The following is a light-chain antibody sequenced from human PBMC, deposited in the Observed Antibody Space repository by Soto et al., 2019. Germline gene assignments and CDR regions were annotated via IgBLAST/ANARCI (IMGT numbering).Light chain of an antibody. V-gene: IGLV4-60*02. CDR2: LEGSGSY. J-gene: IGLJ3*02. Sequence: QLVLTQSSSASASLGSSVKLTCTLSSGHSSYIIAWHQQQPGKAPRYLMKLEGSGSYNKGSGVPDRFSGSSSGADRYLTISNLQFEDEADYYWETCDSNSWVFGGGTKLTVL. CDR1: SGHSSYI. CDR3: ETCDSNSWV.